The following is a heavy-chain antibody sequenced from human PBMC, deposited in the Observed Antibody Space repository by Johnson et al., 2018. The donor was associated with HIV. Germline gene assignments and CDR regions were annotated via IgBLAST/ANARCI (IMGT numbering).Heavy chain of an antibody. V-gene: IGHV3-30-3*01. D-gene: IGHD6-19*01. CDR1: GFTFSSYA. CDR2: ISYDGSNK. CDR3: AKDKGGYSSGWFAFDI. Sequence: QVQLVESGGGVVQPGRSLRLSCAASGFTFSSYAMHWVRQAPGKGLEWVAVISYDGSNKYYADSVKDRFTISRDNSKNTLYLQMNSLRAEDTALYYCAKDKGGYSSGWFAFDIWGQGTMVTVSS. J-gene: IGHJ3*02.